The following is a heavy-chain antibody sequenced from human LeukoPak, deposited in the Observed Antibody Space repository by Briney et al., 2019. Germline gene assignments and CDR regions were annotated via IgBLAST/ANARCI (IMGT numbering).Heavy chain of an antibody. Sequence: SETLSLTCTVSGGSISSYYWSWIRQPPGKGLEWIGYIYYSGSTNYNPSLKSRVTISVDTSENQFSLKLSSVTAADTAVYYCARHGVDTAMVTRFRYYYYGMDVWGQGTTVTVSS. CDR2: IYYSGST. CDR3: ARHGVDTAMVTRFRYYYYGMDV. J-gene: IGHJ6*02. V-gene: IGHV4-59*08. CDR1: GGSISSYY. D-gene: IGHD5-18*01.